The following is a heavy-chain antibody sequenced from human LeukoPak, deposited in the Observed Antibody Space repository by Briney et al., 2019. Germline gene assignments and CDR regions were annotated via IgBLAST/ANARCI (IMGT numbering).Heavy chain of an antibody. V-gene: IGHV4-59*08. CDR1: GGPISSYY. D-gene: IGHD2-2*01. J-gene: IGHJ2*01. Sequence: SETLSLTCTVSGGPISSYYWSWIRQPPGKGLEWIGYIYYSGSTNYNPSLKSRVTISVDTSKNQFSLKLSSVTAADTAVYYCARHPSGSTSLPHWYFDLWGRGTLVTVSS. CDR2: IYYSGST. CDR3: ARHPSGSTSLPHWYFDL.